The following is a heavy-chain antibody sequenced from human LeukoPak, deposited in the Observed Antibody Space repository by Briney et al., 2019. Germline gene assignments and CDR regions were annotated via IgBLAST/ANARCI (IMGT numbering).Heavy chain of an antibody. J-gene: IGHJ3*02. V-gene: IGHV4-59*01. CDR1: GGSISSYY. CDR2: IYYSGST. Sequence: SETLSLTCTVSGGSISSYYWSWIRQPPGKGLEWIGYIYYSGSTNYNPSLKSRVTISVDTSKNQFSLKLSSVTAADTAVYYCARVEALLAFDIWGQGTMVTVSS. CDR3: ARVEALLAFDI. D-gene: IGHD2-15*01.